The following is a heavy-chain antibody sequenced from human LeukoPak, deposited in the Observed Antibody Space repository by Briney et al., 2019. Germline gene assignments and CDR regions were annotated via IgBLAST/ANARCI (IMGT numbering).Heavy chain of an antibody. CDR3: ASPGYCSSTSCYRSGFQH. CDR2: IIPIFGTA. Sequence: SVKVSCKASGGTFSSYAISWVRQAPGQGLEWMGGIIPIFGTANYAQKFQGRVTITADESTSTAYMGLSSLRSEDTAVYYCASPGYCSSTSCYRSGFQHWGQGTLVTVSS. J-gene: IGHJ1*01. D-gene: IGHD2-2*02. CDR1: GGTFSSYA. V-gene: IGHV1-69*13.